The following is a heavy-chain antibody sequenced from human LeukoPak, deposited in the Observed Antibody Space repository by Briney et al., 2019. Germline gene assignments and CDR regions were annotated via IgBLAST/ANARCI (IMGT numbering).Heavy chain of an antibody. CDR2: ISSSSSYI. CDR3: ARGYCSSTSCPIDY. Sequence: PGGSLRLSCAASGFTFSSYSMNWVRQAPGKGLEWVSSISSSSSYIYYADSVKGRFTISRDNAKNSLYLQMNSLRAEDTAVYYWARGYCSSTSCPIDYGGQGPLVTVSS. CDR1: GFTFSSYS. V-gene: IGHV3-21*01. D-gene: IGHD2-2*01. J-gene: IGHJ4*02.